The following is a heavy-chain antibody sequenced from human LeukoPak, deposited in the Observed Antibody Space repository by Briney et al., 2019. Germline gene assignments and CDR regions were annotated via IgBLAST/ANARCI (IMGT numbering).Heavy chain of an antibody. V-gene: IGHV4-39*01. CDR1: GGSISSSSFY. D-gene: IGHD3-22*01. CDR2: IYYRGST. CDR3: TEFYFDRSGYADY. Sequence: PSETLSLTCTVSGGSISSSSFYWGWIRQPPGKGLEWIGSIYYRGSTYYNPSLKSRVTISVDMSENQVSLKLRSVTAADTAVYYCTEFYFDRSGYADYWGQGTLVTVSS. J-gene: IGHJ4*02.